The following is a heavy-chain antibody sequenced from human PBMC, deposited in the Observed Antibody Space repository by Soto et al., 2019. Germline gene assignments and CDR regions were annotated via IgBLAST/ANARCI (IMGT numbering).Heavy chain of an antibody. CDR2: IIPFLSAT. Sequence: QVQLVQSGAEVKKPGSSVKLSCRASGGHFDRFALSWLRQAHGQGLEWMGGIIPFLSATSYAQKFQGRVTITADESARTLYLELRSLTSDDTAVYYCARGEDDYGDFGSMDVWGQGTPVTVSS. D-gene: IGHD4-17*01. V-gene: IGHV1-69*01. CDR3: ARGEDDYGDFGSMDV. J-gene: IGHJ6*02. CDR1: GGHFDRFA.